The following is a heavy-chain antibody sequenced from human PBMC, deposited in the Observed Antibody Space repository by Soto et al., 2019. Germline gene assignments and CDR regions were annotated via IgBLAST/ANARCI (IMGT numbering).Heavy chain of an antibody. CDR3: ARERPTEATFSFDY. D-gene: IGHD4-17*01. J-gene: IGHJ4*02. CDR1: GYTFASYA. Sequence: RASVKVSCKASGYTFASYAIHWVRQAPGQRLEWMGWINVGNANTRYSQNFQDRATITRDISASTAYMEVSSLRSEDTALYYCARERPTEATFSFDYWGQGTQVTVSS. CDR2: INVGNANT. V-gene: IGHV1-3*01.